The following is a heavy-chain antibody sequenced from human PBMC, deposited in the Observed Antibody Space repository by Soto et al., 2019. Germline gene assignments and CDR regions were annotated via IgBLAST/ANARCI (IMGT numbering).Heavy chain of an antibody. CDR3: AKDPGYYDSSGYLPPDY. D-gene: IGHD3-22*01. J-gene: IGHJ4*02. V-gene: IGHV3-30*18. CDR2: ISYDGSNK. Sequence: PGGSLRLSCAASGFTFSSYGMHLVRQAPGKGLEWVAVISYDGSNKYYADSVKGRFTISRDNSKNTLYLQMNSLRAEDTAVYYCAKDPGYYDSSGYLPPDYWGQGTLVTVSS. CDR1: GFTFSSYG.